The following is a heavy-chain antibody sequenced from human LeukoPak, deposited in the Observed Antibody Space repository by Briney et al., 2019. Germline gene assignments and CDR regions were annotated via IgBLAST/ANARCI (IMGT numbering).Heavy chain of an antibody. CDR2: ISYDGSNK. V-gene: IGHV3-30-3*01. CDR3: ARSYDNSGYYEIDY. D-gene: IGHD3-22*01. J-gene: IGHJ4*02. CDR1: GFTFSSYA. Sequence: GGSLRLSCAASGFTFSSYAMHWVRQAPGKGLEWVAVISYDGSNKYYADSVKGRFTISRDNSKNTLYLQMNSLRAEDTAVYYCARSYDNSGYYEIDYWGQGTLVTVSS.